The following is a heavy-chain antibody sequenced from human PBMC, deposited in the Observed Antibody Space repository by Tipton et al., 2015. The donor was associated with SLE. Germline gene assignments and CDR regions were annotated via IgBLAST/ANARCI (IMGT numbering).Heavy chain of an antibody. CDR1: GFTFSDYY. J-gene: IGHJ4*02. V-gene: IGHV3-11*01. CDR2: ISSSGSTI. Sequence: SLRLSCAASGFTFSDYYMSWIRQAPGKGLEWVSYISSSGSTIYYADSVKGRFTISRDNAKNSLYLQMNSLRAEDTAVYYCARDEYHYDTTGYHLLGHFDFWGQGTLVTVSS. CDR3: ARDEYHYDTTGYHLLGHFDF. D-gene: IGHD3-22*01.